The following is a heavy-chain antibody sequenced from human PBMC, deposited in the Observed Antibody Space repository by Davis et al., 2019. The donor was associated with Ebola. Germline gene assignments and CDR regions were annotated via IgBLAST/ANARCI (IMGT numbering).Heavy chain of an antibody. D-gene: IGHD3-3*01. CDR3: ARGDNYDFWSGNFDY. CDR2: IKQDGSEK. Sequence: PGGSLRLSCAASGFTFSSYWMSWVRQAPGKGLEWVANIKQDGSEKYYVDSVKGRFTISRDNAKNSLYLQMSSLRAEDTAVYYCARGDNYDFWSGNFDYWGLGTLVTVSS. CDR1: GFTFSSYW. V-gene: IGHV3-7*01. J-gene: IGHJ4*02.